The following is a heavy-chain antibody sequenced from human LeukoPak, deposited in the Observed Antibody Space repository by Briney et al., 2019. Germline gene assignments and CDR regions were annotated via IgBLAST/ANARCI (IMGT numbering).Heavy chain of an antibody. CDR1: GGSISSGSYY. Sequence: SETLSLTCTVSGGSISSGSYYWSWIRQPAGKGLEWIGRIYTSGSTNYNPSLKSRVTISVDTSKNQFSLKLSSVTAADTAVYYCARGGIGYYFDYWRQGTLVTVSS. CDR3: ARGGIGYYFDY. CDR2: IYTSGST. J-gene: IGHJ4*02. D-gene: IGHD2-21*01. V-gene: IGHV4-61*02.